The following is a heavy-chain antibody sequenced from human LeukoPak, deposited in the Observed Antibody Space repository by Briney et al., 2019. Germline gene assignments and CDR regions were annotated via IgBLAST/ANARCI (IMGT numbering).Heavy chain of an antibody. CDR3: ARDGITIFGVVSQDAFDI. Sequence: GESLRLSCAASGFAFNTYSMNWVRQAPGKGLEWVSFIFSSSTYIYYTDSVKGRFTISRDNARNSLYLQMDNLRAEDTGVYYCARDGITIFGVVSQDAFDIWGQGTMVTVSS. CDR2: IFSSSTYI. V-gene: IGHV3-21*03. D-gene: IGHD3-3*01. J-gene: IGHJ3*02. CDR1: GFAFNTYS.